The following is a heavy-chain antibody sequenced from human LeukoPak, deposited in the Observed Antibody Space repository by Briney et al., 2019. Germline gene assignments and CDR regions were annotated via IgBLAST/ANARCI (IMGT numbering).Heavy chain of an antibody. D-gene: IGHD4-17*01. CDR2: IDWDDDK. CDR1: GFSLSTGGMG. CDR3: ALTTVTYDAFDI. Sequence: ECGPTLVNPTQTLTLTCTFSGFSLSTGGMGVSWIRQPQGKALEWLARIDWDDDKFYSTSLKTRLTISKDTSKNQVVLTMTNMDPVDTATYYCALTTVTYDAFDIWGQGTMVTVSS. J-gene: IGHJ3*02. V-gene: IGHV2-70*17.